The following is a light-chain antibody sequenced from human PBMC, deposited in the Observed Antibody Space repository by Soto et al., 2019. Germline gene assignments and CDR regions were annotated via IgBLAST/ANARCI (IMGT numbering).Light chain of an antibody. J-gene: IGLJ1*01. Sequence: QSVLTQPASVSVSPGQSITISCTGTSSDVGGYNYVSWYQQHPGKAPKLMIYEVSNQPSGVSNRFSGSKSGNTASLTISGLQAEDEADYYCSSYTSSSTLVFGTGTKVTVL. CDR1: SSDVGGYNY. V-gene: IGLV2-14*01. CDR2: EVS. CDR3: SSYTSSSTLV.